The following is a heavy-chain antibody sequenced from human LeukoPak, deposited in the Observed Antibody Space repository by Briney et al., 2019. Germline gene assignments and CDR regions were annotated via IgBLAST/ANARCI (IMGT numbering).Heavy chain of an antibody. CDR2: ISGDHAT. J-gene: IGHJ6*03. D-gene: IGHD3-3*01. CDR3: ARSDRFLYYYYMDV. CDR1: GFTFCHYA. Sequence: PGGSLRLSCVASGFTFCHYAMSWVRQAPGKGLEWVAAISGDHATYDADSMRGRFTISRDKSKNTLYLQMNSLRAEDTAVYYCARSDRFLYYYYMDVWGKGTTVTVSS. V-gene: IGHV3-23*01.